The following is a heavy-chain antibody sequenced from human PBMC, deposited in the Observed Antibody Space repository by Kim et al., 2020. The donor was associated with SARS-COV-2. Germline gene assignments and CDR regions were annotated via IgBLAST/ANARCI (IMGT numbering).Heavy chain of an antibody. V-gene: IGHV4-39*01. Sequence: SETLSLTCTVSGGSISSSSYYWGWIRQPPGKGLEWIGSIYHSGSTYYSSSLKSRLTISVDTSKNQFSLKLSSVTAADTAVYYCARQGLAADWFDPWGQGTLVTVSS. CDR3: ARQGLAADWFDP. CDR1: GGSISSSSYY. J-gene: IGHJ5*02. CDR2: IYHSGST. D-gene: IGHD6-25*01.